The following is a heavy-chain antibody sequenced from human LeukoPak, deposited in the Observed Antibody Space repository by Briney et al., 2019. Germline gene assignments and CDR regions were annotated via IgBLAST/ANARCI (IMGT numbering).Heavy chain of an antibody. D-gene: IGHD6-13*01. CDR2: INHSGST. Sequence: PSETLSLSCAVYGGSFSGYYWSWIRQPPGKGLEWIGEINHSGSTHYNPPLKSRVTISVDTSKNQFSLKLSSVTAADTAVYYCARVIAAAGSVWGQGTLVTVSS. V-gene: IGHV4-34*01. CDR3: ARVIAAAGSV. J-gene: IGHJ4*02. CDR1: GGSFSGYY.